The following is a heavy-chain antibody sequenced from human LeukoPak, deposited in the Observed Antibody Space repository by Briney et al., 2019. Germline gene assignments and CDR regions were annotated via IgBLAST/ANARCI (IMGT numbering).Heavy chain of an antibody. Sequence: GGSLRLSCTVSGFTVSSNSMSWVRQAPGKGLEWVSFIYSDNTHYSDSVKGRFTISRDNSKNTLYLQMNSLRAEDTAVYYCARVGDGYNSYYFDYWGQGTLVTVSS. D-gene: IGHD5-24*01. CDR2: IYSDNT. CDR3: ARVGDGYNSYYFDY. CDR1: GFTVSSNS. J-gene: IGHJ4*02. V-gene: IGHV3-53*01.